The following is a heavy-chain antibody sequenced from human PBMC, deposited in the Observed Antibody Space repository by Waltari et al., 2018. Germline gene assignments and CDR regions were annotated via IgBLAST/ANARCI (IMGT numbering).Heavy chain of an antibody. D-gene: IGHD3-10*01. V-gene: IGHV4-39*07. Sequence: QLQLQESGPGLVKPSETLSLTCTVSGGSISSSSYYWGWIRQPPGKGLEWIGSIYYSGSTYYNPSLKSRVTISVDTSKNQFSLKLSSVTAADTAVYYCARRQKAGSYWYFDLWGRGTLVTVSS. CDR3: ARRQKAGSYWYFDL. J-gene: IGHJ2*01. CDR2: IYYSGST. CDR1: GGSISSSSYY.